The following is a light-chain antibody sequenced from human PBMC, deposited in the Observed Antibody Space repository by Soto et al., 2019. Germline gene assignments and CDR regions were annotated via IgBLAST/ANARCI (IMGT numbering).Light chain of an antibody. CDR3: KQGDSSPFT. CDR2: AAS. Sequence: DIQMTQSPSSVSASVGDTVTITCRASKDISSWVAWSQQKPGKAPKILISAASSLHSGVPTRVSGSESGTYFTHIISGQRPEQFETYSCKQGDSSPFTFGGRTKVQNK. J-gene: IGKJ4*01. V-gene: IGKV1-12*01. CDR1: KDISSW.